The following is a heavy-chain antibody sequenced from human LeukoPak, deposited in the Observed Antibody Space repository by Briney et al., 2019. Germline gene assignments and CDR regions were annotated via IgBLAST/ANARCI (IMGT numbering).Heavy chain of an antibody. D-gene: IGHD3-10*01. CDR1: GGSFSGYY. V-gene: IGHV4-34*01. Sequence: SETLSLTCAVYGGSFSGYYWSWTRQPPGKGLEWIGEINHSGSTNYNPSLKSRVTISVDTSKNQFSLKLSSVTAADTAVYYCARGDGSGASFGYWGQGTLVTVSS. J-gene: IGHJ4*02. CDR3: ARGDGSGASFGY. CDR2: INHSGST.